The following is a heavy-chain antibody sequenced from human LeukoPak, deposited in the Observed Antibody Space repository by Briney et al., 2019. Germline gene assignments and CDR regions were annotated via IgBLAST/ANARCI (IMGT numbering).Heavy chain of an antibody. CDR2: ISSSGDST. CDR3: AKRAVGAAYYFDY. V-gene: IGHV3-23*01. CDR1: GFTFSSYV. D-gene: IGHD2-15*01. Sequence: GGSLILSCAASGFTFSSYVMSWVRQAPGKGPEWVSDISSSGDSTHYADSVKGRFTISRDNSKNTLFLQMNSLRAEDTAVYYCAKRAVGAAYYFDYWGQGTLVTVSS. J-gene: IGHJ4*02.